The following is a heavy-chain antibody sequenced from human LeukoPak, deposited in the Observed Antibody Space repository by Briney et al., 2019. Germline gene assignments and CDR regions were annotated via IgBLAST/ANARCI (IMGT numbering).Heavy chain of an antibody. V-gene: IGHV4-61*01. D-gene: IGHD4-11*01. CDR1: GGSVSSGSYY. CDR3: ARDDYSNYDGYYYYYYMDV. J-gene: IGHJ6*03. CDR2: IYHSGTT. Sequence: SETLSLTCTVSGGSVSSGSYYWSWMRQPPGKGREWIGYIYHSGTTNYNPSLKSRVTISIDTSKNQFSLKLRSVTAADTAVYFCARDDYSNYDGYYYYYYMDVWGKGTTVTVSS.